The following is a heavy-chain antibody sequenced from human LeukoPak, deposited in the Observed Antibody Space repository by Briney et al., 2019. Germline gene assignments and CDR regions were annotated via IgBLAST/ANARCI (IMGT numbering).Heavy chain of an antibody. CDR1: GGSISSGSYY. D-gene: IGHD7-27*01. V-gene: IGHV4-61*02. J-gene: IGHJ5*02. CDR2: IYTSGST. CDR3: ARGSNWGRNWFDP. Sequence: SETLSLTCTVSGGSISSGSYYWSWIRQPAGKGLEWIGRIYTSGSTHYNPSLKSRVTISVDTSKNQFSLKLSSVTAADTAVYYCARGSNWGRNWFDPWGQGTLVTVSS.